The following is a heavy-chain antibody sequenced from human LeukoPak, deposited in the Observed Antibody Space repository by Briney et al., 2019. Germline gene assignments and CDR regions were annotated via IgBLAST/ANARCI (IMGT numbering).Heavy chain of an antibody. V-gene: IGHV3-74*01. Sequence: PGGSLRLSCAASGFTFGKYWMRWVRQAPGKGLESVSRINTDGTVTTYADSVKGRFTVSRDNADNTMFLQMNSVRDADTDVYYCATKQWLAPPPDSWGQGTPVTVSS. D-gene: IGHD6-19*01. J-gene: IGHJ4*02. CDR3: ATKQWLAPPPDS. CDR2: INTDGTVT. CDR1: GFTFGKYW.